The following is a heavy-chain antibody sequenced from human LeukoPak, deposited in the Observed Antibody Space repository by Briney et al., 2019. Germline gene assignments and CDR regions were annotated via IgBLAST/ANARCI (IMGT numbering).Heavy chain of an antibody. D-gene: IGHD1-26*01. CDR2: ISSSSSTI. J-gene: IGHJ4*02. Sequence: GGSLRLSCAASGFTFSSYTMNWVRQAPGKGLEWVSYISSSSSTIYYADSVKGRFTISRDNAQNSVYLQMNSLRDEDTAVYYCARVGELDYWGQGTLVTVSS. CDR3: ARVGELDY. CDR1: GFTFSSYT. V-gene: IGHV3-48*02.